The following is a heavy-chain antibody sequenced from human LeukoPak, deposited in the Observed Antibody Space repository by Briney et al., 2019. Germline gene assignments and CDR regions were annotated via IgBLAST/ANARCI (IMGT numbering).Heavy chain of an antibody. D-gene: IGHD2-15*01. CDR1: GFTLRSYA. CDR3: AKLGVWDIVIGDYFDY. V-gene: IGHV3-23*01. CDR2: ISGSCGST. J-gene: IGHJ4*02. Sequence: GGSVRLSCAVSGFTLRSYAMRWVPQARGKGLEWVSAISGSCGSTYYAESVKGRFTISRDNSKNTLYLQMNSLRAEDTAVYYCAKLGVWDIVIGDYFDYWGQGTLVTVSS.